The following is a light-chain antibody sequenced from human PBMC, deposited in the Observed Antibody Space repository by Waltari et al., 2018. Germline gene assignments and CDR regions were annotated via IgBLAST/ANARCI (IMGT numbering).Light chain of an antibody. CDR1: QFINTY. CDR3: QHSFSGPPWT. CDR2: DAS. V-gene: IGKV1-39*01. Sequence: IEMAQSPPSLSASVGDRVTITCRASQFINTYLNWYQQRPGEAPKLLIYDASVLQIGVPSRFAVGGSGTEFTLTINGLQPEDLATYYCQHSFSGPPWTFGQGTKVKV. J-gene: IGKJ1*01.